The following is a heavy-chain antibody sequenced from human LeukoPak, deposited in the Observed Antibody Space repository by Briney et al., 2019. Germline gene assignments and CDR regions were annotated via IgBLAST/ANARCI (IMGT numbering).Heavy chain of an antibody. CDR2: VNWNGGST. CDR3: ARASLYDNSAYYLDY. Sequence: GGSLRLSCAASGFTFDNYGMTWVRQVPGKGLEWVSGVNWNGGSTGYADSVKGRFTISRDNAKNSLYLQMNSLRAEDTALYYCARASLYDNSAYYLDYWGQGTLVTVSS. CDR1: GFTFDNYG. V-gene: IGHV3-20*04. J-gene: IGHJ4*02. D-gene: IGHD3-22*01.